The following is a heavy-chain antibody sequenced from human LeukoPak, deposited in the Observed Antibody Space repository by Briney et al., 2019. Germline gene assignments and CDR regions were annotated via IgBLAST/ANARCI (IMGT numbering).Heavy chain of an antibody. CDR1: GFTFSGSA. D-gene: IGHD2-2*01. Sequence: GGSLRLSCAASGFTFSGSAMHWVRQASGKGLEWVGRIRSKANSYATAYAASVKGRFTISRDDSKNTAYLQMNSLKTEDTAVYYCTRQGLYCSSTSCPPYPFDYWGQGTLVTVSS. V-gene: IGHV3-73*01. CDR3: TRQGLYCSSTSCPPYPFDY. J-gene: IGHJ4*02. CDR2: IRSKANSYAT.